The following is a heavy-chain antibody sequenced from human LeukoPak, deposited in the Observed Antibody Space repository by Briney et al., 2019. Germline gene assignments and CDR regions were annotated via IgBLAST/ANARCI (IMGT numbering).Heavy chain of an antibody. Sequence: GRSLRLSCAASGFTFSSYGMHWVRQAPGKELEWVAVISYDGSNKYYADSVRGRFTISRDNSKNTLYLQMNSLRAEDTAVYYCAKAGYYDSSGYSGAFDIWGQGTMVTVSS. CDR3: AKAGYYDSSGYSGAFDI. D-gene: IGHD3-22*01. CDR1: GFTFSSYG. J-gene: IGHJ3*02. V-gene: IGHV3-30*18. CDR2: ISYDGSNK.